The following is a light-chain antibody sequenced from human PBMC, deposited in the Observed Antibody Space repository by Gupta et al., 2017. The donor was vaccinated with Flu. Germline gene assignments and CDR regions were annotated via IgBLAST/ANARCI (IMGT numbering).Light chain of an antibody. CDR3: GSYTSSSTWV. J-gene: IGLJ3*02. CDR2: EVS. V-gene: IGLV2-14*01. CDR1: SSDVGGYNY. Sequence: QSALTQPASVSGSPGQSITISCTGTSSDVGGYNYVSWYQQHPGKAPKLMIYEVSNRPSGVATRFSGSKSGNTASLTISGRQEEDEADYYCGSYTSSSTWVFGGGTKLTVL.